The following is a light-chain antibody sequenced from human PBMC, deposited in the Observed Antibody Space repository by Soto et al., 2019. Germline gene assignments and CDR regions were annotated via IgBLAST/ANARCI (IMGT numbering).Light chain of an antibody. CDR3: QQIFGTRYS. V-gene: IGKV1-39*01. CDR2: AAS. J-gene: IGKJ2*03. CDR1: QNIRVY. Sequence: DIQMTQSPSSLSASVGDRVTITCRASQNIRVYLNWYQQKPGKAPKPLIYAASTLLGGVPSRFSGSGSGTDITRTLSSLQPEDFATYYCQQIFGTRYSVGHGTTLEI.